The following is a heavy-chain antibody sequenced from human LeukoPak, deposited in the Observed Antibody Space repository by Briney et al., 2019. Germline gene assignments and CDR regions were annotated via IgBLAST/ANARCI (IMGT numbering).Heavy chain of an antibody. V-gene: IGHV1-69*05. J-gene: IGHJ1*01. CDR1: GGTYSSYA. CDR3: ATYGGNTAEYFQH. CDR2: ILPMTGTA. Sequence: GASVKVSCKAAGGTYSSYAITWVRQAPGQGLEWMGGILPMTGTANYAQKFQGRVTIARGESTSTAYMELSSLRYGDTAVYYCATYGGNTAEYFQHWGQGALVSVSS. D-gene: IGHD4-23*01.